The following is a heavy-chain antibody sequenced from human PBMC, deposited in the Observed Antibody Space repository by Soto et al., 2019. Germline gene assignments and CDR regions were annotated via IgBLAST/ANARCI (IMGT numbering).Heavy chain of an antibody. CDR2: IYYSGST. V-gene: IGHV4-30-4*01. CDR3: ARVRSGSSGSYGVRGYYYYGMDV. CDR1: GGSISSGDYY. Sequence: QVQLQESGPGLVKPSQTLSLTCTVSGGSISSGDYYWSWIRQPPGKGLEWIGYIYYSGSTYYNPYLKSRVTISVDTSKNQFSLKLSSVTAADTAVYYCARVRSGSSGSYGVRGYYYYGMDVWGQGTTVTVSS. J-gene: IGHJ6*02. D-gene: IGHD1-26*01.